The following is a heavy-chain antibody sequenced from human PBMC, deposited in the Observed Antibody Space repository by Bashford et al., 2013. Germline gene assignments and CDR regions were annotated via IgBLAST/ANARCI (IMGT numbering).Heavy chain of an antibody. D-gene: IGHD2-21*02. J-gene: IGHJ3*01. CDR3: ARQPPDTATFDL. Sequence: SETLSLTCTVSGGSISGYYWSWIRQFPGKGLEWIAYTHDSDSSNYSPSLKSRLTMSIDTSKNQLSLMLSSVTAADTAVYYCARQPPDTATFDLWGQGTMVTVSS. CDR1: GGSISGYY. CDR2: THDSDSS. V-gene: IGHV4-59*08.